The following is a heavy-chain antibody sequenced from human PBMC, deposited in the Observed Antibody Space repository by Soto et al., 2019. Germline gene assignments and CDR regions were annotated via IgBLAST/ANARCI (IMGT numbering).Heavy chain of an antibody. V-gene: IGHV4-59*12. Sequence: QVQLQESGPGLVKPSETLSLTCTVSGGSISSYYWSWIRQPPGKGLEWIGYIYFSGGTNYNPSLKSRVTISVDTSKNQFSLKLSSVTAADTAVYYCARESRSWYGSIWDYWRQGTLVTVSS. CDR2: IYFSGGT. J-gene: IGHJ4*02. D-gene: IGHD6-13*01. CDR1: GGSISSYY. CDR3: ARESRSWYGSIWDY.